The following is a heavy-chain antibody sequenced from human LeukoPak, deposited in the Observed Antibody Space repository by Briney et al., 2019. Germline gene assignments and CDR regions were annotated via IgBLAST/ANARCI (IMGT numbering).Heavy chain of an antibody. CDR3: AFGVVPPNNYYYGMDV. Sequence: SVKVSCKASGYTFTSYGISWVRQAPGQGLEWMGGIIPIFGTANYAQKFQGRVTITADESTSTAYMELSSLRSEDTAVYYCAFGVVPPNNYYYGMDVWGQGTTVTVSS. V-gene: IGHV1-69*13. D-gene: IGHD3-3*01. CDR2: IIPIFGTA. J-gene: IGHJ6*02. CDR1: GYTFTSYG.